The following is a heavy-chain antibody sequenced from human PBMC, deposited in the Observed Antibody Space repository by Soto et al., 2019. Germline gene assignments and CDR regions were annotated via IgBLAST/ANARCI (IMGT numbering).Heavy chain of an antibody. V-gene: IGHV3-30*18. CDR2: ISYDGSNK. CDR1: GFTFSSYG. D-gene: IGHD5-18*01. J-gene: IGHJ3*02. CDR3: AKGRTSGADTAMVDDAFDI. Sequence: QVQLVESGGGVVQPGRSLRLSCAASGFTFSSYGMHWVRQAPGKGLEWVAVISYDGSNKYYADSVKGRFTISRDNSKNTLYLKMNSLRAEDTAVYYCAKGRTSGADTAMVDDAFDIWGQGTMVTVSS.